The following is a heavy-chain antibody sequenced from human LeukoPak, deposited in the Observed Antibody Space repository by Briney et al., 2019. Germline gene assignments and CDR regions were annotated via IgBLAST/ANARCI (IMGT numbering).Heavy chain of an antibody. Sequence: GGSLRLSCAASGFTFDDYAMHWVRQAPGKGLEWVSLISWDGGSTYYADSVKGRFIISRDNSKNSLYLQMNSLRAEDTALYYCAKDYIAAAGTGYFQHWGQGTPVTVSS. D-gene: IGHD6-13*01. CDR2: ISWDGGST. CDR1: GFTFDDYA. CDR3: AKDYIAAAGTGYFQH. V-gene: IGHV3-43D*03. J-gene: IGHJ1*01.